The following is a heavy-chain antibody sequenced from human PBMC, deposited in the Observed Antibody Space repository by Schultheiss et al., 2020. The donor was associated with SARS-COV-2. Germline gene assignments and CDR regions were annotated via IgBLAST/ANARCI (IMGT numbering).Heavy chain of an antibody. CDR1: GFTFSSYG. J-gene: IGHJ6*02. CDR2: ISYDGSNK. V-gene: IGHV3-30*03. CDR3: ARDNRFRAGMDV. D-gene: IGHD1-14*01. Sequence: GGSLRLSCAASGFTFSSYGMHWVRQAPGKGLEWVAVISYDGSNKYYADSVKGRFTISRDNSKNTLYLQMNSLRAEDTAVYYCARDNRFRAGMDVWGQGTTVTVSS.